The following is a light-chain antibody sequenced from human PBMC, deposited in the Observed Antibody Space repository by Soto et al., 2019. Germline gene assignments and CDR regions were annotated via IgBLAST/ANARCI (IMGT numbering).Light chain of an antibody. Sequence: QSVLTQPPSVSGAPGQRVTISCSGTTSNIGAGYDVHWYQLLPGTAPKLLIYANTDRPSGVPDRFSGSKSGTSASLAITGLQAEDEADYYCQSYASGLSGSIFGGGTKLTVL. CDR1: TSNIGAGYD. CDR2: ANT. V-gene: IGLV1-40*01. J-gene: IGLJ2*01. CDR3: QSYASGLSGSI.